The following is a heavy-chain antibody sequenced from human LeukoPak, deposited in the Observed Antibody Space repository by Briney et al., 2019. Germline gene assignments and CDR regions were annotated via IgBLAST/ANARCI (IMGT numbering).Heavy chain of an antibody. Sequence: SGGSLRLSCAASGFTFSRYALHWVRQAPGKGLEWVAVILYDGSNKYYADSVKGRLTISRDNSKNTLSLQVNSLRSEDTAVYFCAKGDYGGNSHTFDIWGQGTMVTVSS. CDR2: ILYDGSNK. D-gene: IGHD4-23*01. V-gene: IGHV3-30*04. CDR1: GFTFSRYA. CDR3: AKGDYGGNSHTFDI. J-gene: IGHJ3*02.